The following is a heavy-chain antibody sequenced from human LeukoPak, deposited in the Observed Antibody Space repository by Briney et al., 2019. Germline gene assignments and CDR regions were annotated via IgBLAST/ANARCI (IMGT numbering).Heavy chain of an antibody. J-gene: IGHJ4*02. CDR1: GFTFSNYA. Sequence: GGSLRLSCAASGFTFSNYAIHWVRQAPGKGLEWVAVIWSDGINKYYVDSVKGRFTISRDNSKNTLYLQMNSLRAGDTAVYYCARSTYSRSSYYFDYWGQGSLVTVSS. CDR3: ARSTYSRSSYYFDY. V-gene: IGHV3-33*01. D-gene: IGHD6-13*01. CDR2: IWSDGINK.